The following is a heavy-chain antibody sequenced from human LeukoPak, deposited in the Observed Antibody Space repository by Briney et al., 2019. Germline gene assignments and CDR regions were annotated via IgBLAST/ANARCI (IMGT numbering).Heavy chain of an antibody. CDR3: ARDRYCGGDCTPGAFDI. D-gene: IGHD2-21*02. J-gene: IGHJ3*02. V-gene: IGHV4-59*01. Sequence: SETLSLTCTVSGGSISSYYWSWIRQPPGRGLEWIGYIYYSASTNYNPSLKSRVTISVDTSKNQFSLKLSSVTAADTAVYYCARDRYCGGDCTPGAFDIWGQGTMVTVSS. CDR1: GGSISSYY. CDR2: IYYSAST.